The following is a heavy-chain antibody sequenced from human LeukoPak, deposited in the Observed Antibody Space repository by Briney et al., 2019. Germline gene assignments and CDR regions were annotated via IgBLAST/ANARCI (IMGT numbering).Heavy chain of an antibody. CDR3: ARSRLFVNWFDP. Sequence: ASVKVSCKASGYTFTSYAMHWVRQAPGQRLEWMGWINAGNGNTKYSQKFQGRVTITRDTSASTAYMELSSLRSEDTAVYYCARSRLFVNWFDPWGQGTLVTVSS. CDR1: GYTFTSYA. J-gene: IGHJ5*02. CDR2: INAGNGNT. V-gene: IGHV1-3*01.